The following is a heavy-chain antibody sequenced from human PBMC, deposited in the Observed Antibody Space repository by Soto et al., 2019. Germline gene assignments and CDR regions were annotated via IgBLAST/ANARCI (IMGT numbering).Heavy chain of an antibody. CDR1: GGSISGYY. D-gene: IGHD3-10*01. V-gene: IGHV4-59*01. Sequence: SETLSLTCSVSGGSISGYYCSWIRQHPGKGLEWIGYVYYSGNIKYNPSLKSRVTISVDTSKNQFSLSLSSVTAADTAVYYCARDYFLTYFDHWGQGTQVTVSS. J-gene: IGHJ4*02. CDR3: ARDYFLTYFDH. CDR2: VYYSGNI.